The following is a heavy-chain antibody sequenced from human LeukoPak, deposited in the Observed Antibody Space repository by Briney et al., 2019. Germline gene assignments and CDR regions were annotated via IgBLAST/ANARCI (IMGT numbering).Heavy chain of an antibody. CDR1: GFTFSNYD. CDR2: ISNTGTTI. D-gene: IGHD3-10*02. Sequence: GGSLRLSCAASGFTFSNYDMNWVRQAPGKGLEWISYISNTGTTIYNADSVKGRFTISRDNAKNSLYLQMNSLRAEDTAVYYCAELGITMIGGVWGKGTTVTISS. V-gene: IGHV3-48*03. CDR3: AELGITMIGGV. J-gene: IGHJ6*04.